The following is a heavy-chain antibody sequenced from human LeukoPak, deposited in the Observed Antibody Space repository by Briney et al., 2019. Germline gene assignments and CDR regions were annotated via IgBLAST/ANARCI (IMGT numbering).Heavy chain of an antibody. J-gene: IGHJ3*02. CDR1: GGTFSSYA. CDR3: ARILSGGSCFSVCPNDAFDI. D-gene: IGHD2-15*01. CDR2: IIPIFGTA. V-gene: IGHV1-69*06. Sequence: GASVKVSCKASGGTFSSYAISWVRQAPGQGLEWMGGIIPIFGTANYAQKFQGRVTITADKSTSTAYMELSSLRSEDTAVYYCARILSGGSCFSVCPNDAFDIWGQGTMVTVSS.